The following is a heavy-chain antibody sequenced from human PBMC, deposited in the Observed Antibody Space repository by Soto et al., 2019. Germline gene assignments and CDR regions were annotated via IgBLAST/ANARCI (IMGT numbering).Heavy chain of an antibody. V-gene: IGHV3-74*01. J-gene: IGHJ4*02. CDR1: GFTFGDHW. CDR3: TRDQSTTGWYFDY. CDR2: INGAGNTT. D-gene: IGHD6-19*01. Sequence: GGSLRLSCAASGFTFGDHWMHWVRQAPGKGLVWVSRINGAGNTTNYADSVKGRFTISRDNAKNSLYLQLNSLRAEDTAVYYCTRDQSTTGWYFDYWGQGALVTVS.